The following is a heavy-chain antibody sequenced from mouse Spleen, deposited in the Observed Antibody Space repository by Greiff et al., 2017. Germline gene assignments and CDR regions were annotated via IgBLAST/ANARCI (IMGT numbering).Heavy chain of an antibody. J-gene: IGHJ3*01. CDR2: IWSDGST. V-gene: IGHV2-6-1*01. D-gene: IGHD1-1*01. CDR1: GFSLTSYG. Sequence: QVQLQQSGPGLVAPSQSLSITCTISGFSLTSYGVHWVRQPPGKGLEWLVVIWSDGSTTYNSALKSRLSISKDNSKSQVFLKMNSLQTDDTAMYYCATHYYGSRGTFAYWGQGTLVTVS. CDR3: ATHYYGSRGTFAY.